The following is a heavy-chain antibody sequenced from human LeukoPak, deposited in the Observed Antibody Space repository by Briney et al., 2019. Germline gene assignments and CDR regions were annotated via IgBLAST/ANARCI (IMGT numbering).Heavy chain of an antibody. J-gene: IGHJ4*02. CDR1: GYTFTSYG. CDR2: ISAYNGNT. D-gene: IGHD3-10*01. V-gene: IGHV1-18*01. Sequence: ASVKVSCKAYGYTFTSYGTSWVRQAPGQGLEWMGWISAYNGNTNYAQKLQGRVTMTTDTPTSTAYMELRSLRSDDTAVYYCARFAADYYYGSGSYYYDYWGQGTLVTVSS. CDR3: ARFAADYYYGSGSYYYDY.